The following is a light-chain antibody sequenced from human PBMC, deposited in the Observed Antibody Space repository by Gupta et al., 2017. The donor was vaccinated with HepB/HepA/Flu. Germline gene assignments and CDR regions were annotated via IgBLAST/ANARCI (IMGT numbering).Light chain of an antibody. V-gene: IGLV2-14*03. CDR2: DVS. CDR1: SSDVGASDC. Sequence: QSALTQPASVSGSPGQSITISCTGTSSDVGASDCVSWYQHHPGKAPKLIIYDVSHRPPGFSYRFSASKFGSTASLTISGLQPEDEATYYCSSYISSHSLVVFGEGTKVTVL. J-gene: IGLJ2*01. CDR3: SSYISSHSLVV.